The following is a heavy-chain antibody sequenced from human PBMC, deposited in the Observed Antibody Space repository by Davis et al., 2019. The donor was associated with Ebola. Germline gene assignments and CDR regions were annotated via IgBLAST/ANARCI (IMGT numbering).Heavy chain of an antibody. J-gene: IGHJ6*04. Sequence: GGSLRLSCVASGFTFSSYTMNWVRQAPGKGLEWLSYISSSSLTTYSADSVKGRFAISRDNAKNSLFLQMDNLRAEDTAVYYCARDHLLWFGELLYQTHGMDVWGKGTTVTVSS. CDR1: GFTFSSYT. V-gene: IGHV3-48*04. CDR2: ISSSSLTT. D-gene: IGHD3-10*01. CDR3: ARDHLLWFGELLYQTHGMDV.